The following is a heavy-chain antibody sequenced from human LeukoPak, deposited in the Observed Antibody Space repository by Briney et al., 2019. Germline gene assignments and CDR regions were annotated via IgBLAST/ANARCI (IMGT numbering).Heavy chain of an antibody. CDR1: GFTFSSYG. Sequence: PGGSLRLSCAASGFTFSSYGMHWVRQAPGKGLEWVAFIRYDGSNKYYADSVKGRFTISRDNSKNTLYLQMNSLRAEDTAVYYCAKAGSFGVVIKGVDYWGQGTLVTVSS. V-gene: IGHV3-30*02. D-gene: IGHD3-3*01. CDR2: IRYDGSNK. CDR3: AKAGSFGVVIKGVDY. J-gene: IGHJ4*02.